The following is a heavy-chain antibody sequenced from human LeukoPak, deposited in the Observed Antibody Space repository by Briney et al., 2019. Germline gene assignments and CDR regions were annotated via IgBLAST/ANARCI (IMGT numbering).Heavy chain of an antibody. D-gene: IGHD6-6*01. V-gene: IGHV3-23*01. CDR3: AKWKYSNSGIDDY. CDR1: GFTFSSYA. CDR2: ISGSGDNT. J-gene: IGHJ4*02. Sequence: QSGGSLRLSCAASGFTFSSYAMSWVRQVPRKGLEWVSVISGSGDNTYYADSVKGRFTISRDNSKNMLYLQMNSLRAEDTAVYYCAKWKYSNSGIDDYWGQGTLVTVSS.